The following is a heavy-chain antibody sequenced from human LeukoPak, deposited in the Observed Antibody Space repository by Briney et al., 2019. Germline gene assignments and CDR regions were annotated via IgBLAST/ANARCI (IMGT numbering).Heavy chain of an antibody. Sequence: ASVKVSCTASGYTFTGYAMNWVRQAPGQGLEWMGWINTNTGNPTYVQGFTGRFVFSLDTSVSTAYLQISSLKAEDTAVYYCARDGFRHCSSTSCFDYWGQGTLVTVSS. CDR1: GYTFTGYA. J-gene: IGHJ4*02. CDR2: INTNTGNP. V-gene: IGHV7-4-1*02. D-gene: IGHD2-2*01. CDR3: ARDGFRHCSSTSCFDY.